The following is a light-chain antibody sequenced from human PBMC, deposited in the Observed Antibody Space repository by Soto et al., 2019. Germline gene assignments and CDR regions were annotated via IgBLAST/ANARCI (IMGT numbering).Light chain of an antibody. CDR2: EVS. CDR3: SSYAGSNNLV. Sequence: QSVLTQPPSASGSPGQSVTISCTGTSSDVGGYNYVSRYQQHPGKAPKLMIYEVSKWPSGVPDRFSGSKSGNTASLSVSGLQPEDEADYYCSSYAGSNNLVFGGGTKVTVL. J-gene: IGLJ2*01. CDR1: SSDVGGYNY. V-gene: IGLV2-8*01.